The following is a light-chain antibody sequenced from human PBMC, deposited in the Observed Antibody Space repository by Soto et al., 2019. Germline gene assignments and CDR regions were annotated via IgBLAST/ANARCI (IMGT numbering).Light chain of an antibody. Sequence: EIVLTQSPATLSLSPGERAALSYRASQSVSTFLAWYQHKPGQAPRLLIYDASNRATGIPARFSGSGSGTDFTLTISSLEPEDFAVYYCQQRSNCWTSGHGTKVEIK. CDR1: QSVSTF. CDR2: DAS. CDR3: QQRSNCWT. J-gene: IGKJ1*01. V-gene: IGKV3-11*01.